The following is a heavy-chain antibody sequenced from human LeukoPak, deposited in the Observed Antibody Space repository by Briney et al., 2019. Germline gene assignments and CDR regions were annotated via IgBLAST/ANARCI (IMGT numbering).Heavy chain of an antibody. CDR3: ARAPVAATLPSDY. V-gene: IGHV1-2*02. Sequence: ASVKVSCKASGYTFTGYYMHWVRQAPGQGLERMGWINPNSGGTNYAQKFQGRVTMTRDTSISTAYMELSRLRSDDTAVYYCARAPVAATLPSDYWGQGTLVTVSS. J-gene: IGHJ4*02. D-gene: IGHD6-19*01. CDR1: GYTFTGYY. CDR2: INPNSGGT.